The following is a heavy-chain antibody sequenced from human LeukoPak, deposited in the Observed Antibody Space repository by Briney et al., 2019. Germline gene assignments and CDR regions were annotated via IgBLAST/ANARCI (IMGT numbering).Heavy chain of an antibody. CDR2: INNNGRI. J-gene: IGHJ4*02. D-gene: IGHD6-19*01. CDR3: ASAEYSSGWSPFDY. Sequence: PSETLSLTCTVSGASISSNYWSWIRQSPGKELEWIAYINNNGRINYNPSLKSRVTISVDTSKNQFSLKLSSVTAADTAVYYCASAEYSSGWSPFDYWGQGTLVTVSS. CDR1: GASISSNY. V-gene: IGHV4-59*01.